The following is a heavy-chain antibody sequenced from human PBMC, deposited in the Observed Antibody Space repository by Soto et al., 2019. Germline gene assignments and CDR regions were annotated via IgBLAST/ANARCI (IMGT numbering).Heavy chain of an antibody. CDR3: VKDSYADFHRVLSTAEYFFDY. D-gene: IGHD2-15*01. V-gene: IGHV3-9*01. CDR2: ITWNSGKI. Sequence: GGSLRLSCTASGFTFDDYAMHWVRQGPGRGLEWVSGITWNSGKIAYAGSVKGRFTIARDDDNNSLYLQMNSLRPEDTALYYCVKDSYADFHRVLSTAEYFFDYWGQGTLVTVSS. J-gene: IGHJ4*01. CDR1: GFTFDDYA.